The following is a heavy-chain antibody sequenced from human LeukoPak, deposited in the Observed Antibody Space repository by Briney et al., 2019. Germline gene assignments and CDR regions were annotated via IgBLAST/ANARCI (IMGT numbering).Heavy chain of an antibody. J-gene: IGHJ6*03. Sequence: SETLSLTCAVYGGSFSGYYWSWIRQPPGKGLEWIGEINHSGSTNYNPSLESRVTISVDTSKNQFSLKLSSVTAADTAVYYCARGNTFGGVIAYYYYYYYMDVWGKGTTVTVSS. D-gene: IGHD3-16*02. CDR2: INHSGST. CDR3: ARGNTFGGVIAYYYYYYYMDV. CDR1: GGSFSGYY. V-gene: IGHV4-34*01.